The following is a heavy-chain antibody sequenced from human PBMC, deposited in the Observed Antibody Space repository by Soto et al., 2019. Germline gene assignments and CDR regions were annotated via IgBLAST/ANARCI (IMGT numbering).Heavy chain of an antibody. CDR3: AKDAGGGFLPRPYYFDY. D-gene: IGHD5-12*01. J-gene: IGHJ4*01. V-gene: IGHV3-23*01. CDR2: ISGSGGST. Sequence: KGLEWVSVISGSGGSTNYADSVKGRFTISRDNSKNTLYLQMNSLRAEDTAVYYCAKDAGGGFLPRPYYFDYWLHGTLVTVSS.